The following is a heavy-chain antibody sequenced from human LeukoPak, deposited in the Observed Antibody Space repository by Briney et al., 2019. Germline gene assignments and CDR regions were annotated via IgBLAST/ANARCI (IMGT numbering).Heavy chain of an antibody. J-gene: IGHJ4*02. Sequence: TGGSLRLSCAASGFTVSTNHMSWVRQAPGKGLEWVSLIYISGNTYCADSVKGRFTISRDNSKNTLYLEMNSLRVEDTAVYFCARTLVRYYCDYWGQGTPVTVSS. V-gene: IGHV3-66*01. CDR3: ARTLVRYYCDY. CDR2: IYISGNT. CDR1: GFTVSTNH. D-gene: IGHD2-8*02.